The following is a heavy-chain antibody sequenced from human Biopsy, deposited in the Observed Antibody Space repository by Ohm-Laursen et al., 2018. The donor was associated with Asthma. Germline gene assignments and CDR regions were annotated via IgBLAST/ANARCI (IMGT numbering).Heavy chain of an antibody. D-gene: IGHD1-14*01. CDR2: IDWEEDK. Sequence: TQTLTLIRSFSGLSLSSSGANVNWIRQPPGKALEWLARIDWEEDKFYSTSLRTRLTISKGSSEDQVVLTMTNMGPVDTATYYCTRHNDYWGPGILVTVSS. J-gene: IGHJ4*02. V-gene: IGHV2-70*04. CDR3: TRHNDY. CDR1: GLSLSSSGAN.